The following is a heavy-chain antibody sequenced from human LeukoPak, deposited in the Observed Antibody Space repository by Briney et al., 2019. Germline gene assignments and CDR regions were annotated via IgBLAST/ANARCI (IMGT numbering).Heavy chain of an antibody. D-gene: IGHD2-15*01. J-gene: IGHJ4*02. CDR3: ARALNPLPGTYYFDY. Sequence: PSETLSLTCTASGASINSHYWSWIRQPAGKGLEWIGRIYISGSTNYNSSLQSRVNMSVDTSKSQFSLKLSSVTAADTAVYYCARALNPLPGTYYFDYWGQGTLVTVSS. CDR2: IYISGST. CDR1: GASINSHY. V-gene: IGHV4-4*07.